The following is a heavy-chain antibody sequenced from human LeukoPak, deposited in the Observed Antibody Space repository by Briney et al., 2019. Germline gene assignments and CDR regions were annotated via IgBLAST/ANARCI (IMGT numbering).Heavy chain of an antibody. CDR1: GYSFTSYW. V-gene: IGHV5-51*01. D-gene: IGHD3-16*02. J-gene: IGHJ3*02. CDR3: ARHGVWGSYRPRGQISVFDI. Sequence: GESLKISCKGSGYSFTSYWIGWVRQMPGKGLEWMGIIYPGDSDTRYSPSFQGQVTISADKSISTAYLQWSSLKASDTAMYYRARHGVWGSYRPRGQISVFDIWGQGTMVTVSS. CDR2: IYPGDSDT.